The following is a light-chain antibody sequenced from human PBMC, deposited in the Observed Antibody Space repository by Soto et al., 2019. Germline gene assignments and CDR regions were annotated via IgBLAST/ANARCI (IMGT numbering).Light chain of an antibody. CDR3: QQYIKWPPTFT. V-gene: IGKV3-15*01. Sequence: EIVMTQSPATLSVSPGERVTLSCRASQSVSSALAWYQQKPGQAPRLLIYAASTRATGIPGRFSGSGSGTAFTLAISSLQSEDFAVYYCQQYIKWPPTFTFGQGTKLEIK. J-gene: IGKJ2*01. CDR2: AAS. CDR1: QSVSSA.